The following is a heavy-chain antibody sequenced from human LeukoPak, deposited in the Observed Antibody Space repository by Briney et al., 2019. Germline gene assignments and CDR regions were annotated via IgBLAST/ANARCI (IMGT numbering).Heavy chain of an antibody. D-gene: IGHD2-15*01. CDR3: ARHVRRRSGGSWRRAGSGDYYYYMDV. CDR1: GGSFSGYY. Sequence: SETLSLTCAVYGGSFSGYYWSWIRQPPGKGLEWIGEINHSGSTNYNPSLKSRVTISVDTSKNQFSLKLSSVTAADTAVYYCARHVRRRSGGSWRRAGSGDYYYYMDVWGKGTTVTISS. CDR2: INHSGST. J-gene: IGHJ6*03. V-gene: IGHV4-34*01.